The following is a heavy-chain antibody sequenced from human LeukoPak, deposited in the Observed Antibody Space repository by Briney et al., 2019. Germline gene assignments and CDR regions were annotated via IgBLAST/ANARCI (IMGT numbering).Heavy chain of an antibody. V-gene: IGHV3-23*01. D-gene: IGHD2-2*02. CDR3: AKGPTKGYCSSTSCYIVDWFDP. CDR2: ISGSGGST. Sequence: GGSLRLSCAATGFTFSSYAMSWVRQAPGKGLEWVSAISGSGGSTYYADSVKGRFTISRDNSKNTLYLQMNSLRAEDTAVYYCAKGPTKGYCSSTSCYIVDWFDPWGQGTLVTVSS. CDR1: GFTFSSYA. J-gene: IGHJ5*02.